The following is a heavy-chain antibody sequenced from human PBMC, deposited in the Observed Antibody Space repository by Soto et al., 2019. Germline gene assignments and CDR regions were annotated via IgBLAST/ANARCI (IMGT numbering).Heavy chain of an antibody. CDR3: ARDLGVTAAGNDAFDI. CDR2: ISSSSDTI. V-gene: IGHV3-48*01. Sequence: EVQLVESGGGLVQPGGFLRLSCVASSFTFSDYSMNWVRQAPGKGLEWVSYISSSSDTIYHGDSVKGRFTISRDNAKNSLYLQMNSLRAEDTAVYYCARDLGVTAAGNDAFDIWGPGTMVTVSS. J-gene: IGHJ3*02. CDR1: SFTFSDYS. D-gene: IGHD6-13*01.